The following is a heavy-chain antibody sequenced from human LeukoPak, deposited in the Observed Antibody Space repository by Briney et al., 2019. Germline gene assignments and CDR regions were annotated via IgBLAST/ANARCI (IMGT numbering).Heavy chain of an antibody. J-gene: IGHJ4*02. CDR2: ISSSSSTI. CDR1: GFTFSSYS. V-gene: IGHV3-48*01. Sequence: PGGSLRLSCAASGFTFSSYSMNWVRQAPGKGLEWVSYISSSSSTIYYAVSVKGRFTISRDNAKNSLYLQMNSLRAEDTAVYYCARVPGKRGYSGYDLYWGQGTLVTVSS. CDR3: ARVPGKRGYSGYDLY. D-gene: IGHD5-12*01.